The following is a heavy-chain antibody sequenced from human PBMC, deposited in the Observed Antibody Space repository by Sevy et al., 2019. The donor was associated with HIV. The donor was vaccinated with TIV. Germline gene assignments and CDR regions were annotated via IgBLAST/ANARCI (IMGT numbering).Heavy chain of an antibody. Sequence: SETLSLTCAVYGGSFSGYYWSWIRQPPGKGLEWIGEINHSGSTNYNPSLKSRVTISVDTTKNQFSLKLSSGTAADTAVYYCAKGRGAGTKYNWFDPWGQGTLVTVSS. CDR1: GGSFSGYY. V-gene: IGHV4-34*01. J-gene: IGHJ5*02. D-gene: IGHD6-19*01. CDR2: INHSGST. CDR3: AKGRGAGTKYNWFDP.